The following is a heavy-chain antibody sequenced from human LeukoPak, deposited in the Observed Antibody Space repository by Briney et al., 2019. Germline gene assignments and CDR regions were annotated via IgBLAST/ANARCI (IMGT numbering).Heavy chain of an antibody. CDR1: GYTFTSYY. D-gene: IGHD3-22*01. J-gene: IGHJ4*02. V-gene: IGHV1-46*01. Sequence: ASVKVSCKASGYTFTSYYMHWVRQAPGQGLEWMGIINPSGGSTSYAQKFQGRVTMTRDTSTSTVYMELSSLRSEDTAVYYCARDWGGGYDSSGYNDYWGQGTLVTVSS. CDR3: ARDWGGGYDSSGYNDY. CDR2: INPSGGST.